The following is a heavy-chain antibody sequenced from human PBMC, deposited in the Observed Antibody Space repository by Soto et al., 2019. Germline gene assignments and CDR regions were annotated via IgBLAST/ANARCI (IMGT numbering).Heavy chain of an antibody. J-gene: IGHJ6*02. CDR3: AKDSPPQQLLTLRGGYYGMDV. D-gene: IGHD6-13*01. Sequence: GGSLRLSCAASGFTFSSYAMSWVRQAPGKGLEWVSAISGSGGSTYYADSVKGRFTISRDNSKNTLYLQMNSLRAEDTAVYYCAKDSPPQQLLTLRGGYYGMDVWGQGTTVTVSS. CDR2: ISGSGGST. CDR1: GFTFSSYA. V-gene: IGHV3-23*01.